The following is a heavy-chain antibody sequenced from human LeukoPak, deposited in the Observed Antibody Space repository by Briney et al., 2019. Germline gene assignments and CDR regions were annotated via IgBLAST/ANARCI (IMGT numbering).Heavy chain of an antibody. CDR2: IIPFFGSP. CDR3: ARERAGALEL. J-gene: IGHJ3*01. V-gene: IGHV1-69*05. Sequence: TVKVSCKTSGGTFSRYDISWVRQAPGKGLESVGSIIPFFGSPNYAQKFQGRVTVTTDGSSDTAYMELRSLRSDDTAVYYCARERAGALELWGHGTMVIVSS. CDR1: GGTFSRYD.